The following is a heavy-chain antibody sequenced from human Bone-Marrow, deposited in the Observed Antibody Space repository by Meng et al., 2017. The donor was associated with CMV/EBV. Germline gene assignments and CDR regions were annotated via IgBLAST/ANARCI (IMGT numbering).Heavy chain of an antibody. J-gene: IGHJ6*02. CDR3: AKCQGKLELVYYLYGMDV. Sequence: GGSLRLSCAASGFTFSPYWMHWVRQAPGKGREWVGRIKSKTDGGTTDYAAPVKGRFTISSDDSKNTLYLQMNSLKTEDTAVYYCAKCQGKLELVYYLYGMDVWGQGTTVTVSS. D-gene: IGHD1-7*01. V-gene: IGHV3-15*01. CDR2: IKSKTDGGTT. CDR1: GFTFSPYW.